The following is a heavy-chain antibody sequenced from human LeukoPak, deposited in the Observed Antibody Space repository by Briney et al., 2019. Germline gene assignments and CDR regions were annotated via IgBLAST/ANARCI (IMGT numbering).Heavy chain of an antibody. CDR1: GFTFSSYG. Sequence: GRSLRLSCAASGFTFSSYGMHWVRQAPGKGLEWVAVIWYGGSNKYYADSVKGRFTIARDNSKNTLYLQMNSLRAEDTDVYYCARKGDNAFDYWGQGTLVTVSS. CDR3: ARKGDNAFDY. J-gene: IGHJ4*02. V-gene: IGHV3-33*01. D-gene: IGHD3-16*01. CDR2: IWYGGSNK.